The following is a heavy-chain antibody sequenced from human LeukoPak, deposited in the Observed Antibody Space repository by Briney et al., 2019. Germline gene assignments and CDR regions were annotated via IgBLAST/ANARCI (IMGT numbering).Heavy chain of an antibody. CDR3: ARLGITGTTSGLYYFDY. V-gene: IGHV5-51*01. CDR2: IYPGDSDT. Sequence: GESLKISCKGSGYSFTSYWIGWVRQMPGKGLEWMGIIYPGDSDTRYSPSLQGQVTISADKSISTAYLQWSSLKASDTAMYYCARLGITGTTSGLYYFDYWGQGTLVTVSS. J-gene: IGHJ4*02. D-gene: IGHD1-20*01. CDR1: GYSFTSYW.